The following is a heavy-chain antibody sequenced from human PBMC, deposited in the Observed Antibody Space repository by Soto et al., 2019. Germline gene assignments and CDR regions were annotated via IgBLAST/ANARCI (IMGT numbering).Heavy chain of an antibody. CDR1: GYTFTSYG. Sequence: VASVKFSCKASGYTFTSYGISWVRQAPGQGLEWMGWISAYNGNTNYAQKLQGRVTMTTDTSTSTAYMELRSLRSDDTAVYYCARDLPLNYYDSSGYYSHFDYWGQGTLVTVSS. J-gene: IGHJ4*02. CDR2: ISAYNGNT. D-gene: IGHD3-22*01. V-gene: IGHV1-18*04. CDR3: ARDLPLNYYDSSGYYSHFDY.